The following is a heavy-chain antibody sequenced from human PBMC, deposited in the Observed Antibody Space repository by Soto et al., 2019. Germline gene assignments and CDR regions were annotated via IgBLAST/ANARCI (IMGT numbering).Heavy chain of an antibody. CDR3: ADSNPTIYYYYYGMDV. CDR1: GVTVTRSA. D-gene: IGHD3-10*01. V-gene: IGHV1-58*01. CDR2: IVVGSGNT. Sequence: SVKVSCNSSGVTVTRSAVQCVRQARGQRLEWIGWIVVGSGNTNYAQKFQERITITRDMSTSTAYMELSSIRSEYTAVYYCADSNPTIYYYYYGMDVWGQGTTVTGSS. J-gene: IGHJ6*02.